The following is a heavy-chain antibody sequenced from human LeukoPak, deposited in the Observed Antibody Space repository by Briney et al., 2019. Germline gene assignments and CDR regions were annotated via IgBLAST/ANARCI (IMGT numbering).Heavy chain of an antibody. Sequence: ASVKVSCKASGCTFTRYFIHWVRPAPGRGLEWMGTINPSGGSTGYAQKFQGRVTMTRDTSTSTVYMELSSLRSEDTAVYYCARQGVGWIDVEPSFDYWGQGTLVTVSS. CDR2: INPSGGST. CDR1: GCTFTRYF. V-gene: IGHV1-46*01. J-gene: IGHJ4*02. CDR3: ARQGVGWIDVEPSFDY. D-gene: IGHD2-2*03.